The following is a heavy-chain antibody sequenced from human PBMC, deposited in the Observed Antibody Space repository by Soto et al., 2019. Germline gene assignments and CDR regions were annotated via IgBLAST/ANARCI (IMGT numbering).Heavy chain of an antibody. V-gene: IGHV3-30-3*01. Sequence: GSLRLSCAASGFTFSSYAMHWVRQAPGKGLEWVAVISYDGSNKYYADSVKGRFTISRDNSKNTLYLQMNSLRAEDTAVYYCARVVTSYSSGRKPYYYYGMYVWGQGTTVTVSS. CDR2: ISYDGSNK. CDR3: ARVVTSYSSGRKPYYYYGMYV. D-gene: IGHD6-19*01. J-gene: IGHJ6*02. CDR1: GFTFSSYA.